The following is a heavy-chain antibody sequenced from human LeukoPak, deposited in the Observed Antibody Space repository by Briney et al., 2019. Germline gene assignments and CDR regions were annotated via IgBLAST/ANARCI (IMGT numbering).Heavy chain of an antibody. CDR1: GFTFSTYS. V-gene: IGHV3-21*01. D-gene: IGHD2-2*01. CDR2: ISTSSSYI. CDR3: ARAPLHLAMYHYFDY. Sequence: GGSLRLSCAASGFTFSTYSMNWVRQAPGKGLEWVSYISTSSSYIHYADSVNGRFTISRDNAKKSLFLQVNSLRAEDTAVYYCARAPLHLAMYHYFDYWGQGTLVTVSS. J-gene: IGHJ4*02.